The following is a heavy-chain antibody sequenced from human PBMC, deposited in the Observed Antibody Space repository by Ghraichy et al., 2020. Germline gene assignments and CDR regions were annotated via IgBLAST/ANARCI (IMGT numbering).Heavy chain of an antibody. D-gene: IGHD3-22*01. CDR2: IKSKTDGGTT. CDR1: GFTFSNAW. CDR3: TTRLFAVDAFDI. V-gene: IGHV3-15*01. Sequence: LSLTCAASGFTFSNAWMSWVRQAPGKGLEWVGRIKSKTDGGTTDYAAPVKGRFTISRDDSKNTLYLQMNSLKTEDTAVYYCTTRLFAVDAFDIWGQGTMVTVSS. J-gene: IGHJ3*02.